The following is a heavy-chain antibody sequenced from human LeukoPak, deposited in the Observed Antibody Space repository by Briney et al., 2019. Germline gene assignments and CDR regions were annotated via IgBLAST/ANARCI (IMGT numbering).Heavy chain of an antibody. CDR2: ISGSGGST. Sequence: PGGSLRLSCAASGFIFSNYYMNWVRQAPGKGLEWVSAISGSGGSTYYPDSVKGRFTISRDNSKNTLYLQMNSLRAEDTAVYYCAKPPALKIYYYYGMDICGQGTTVTVSS. J-gene: IGHJ6*02. V-gene: IGHV3-23*01. CDR1: GFIFSNYY. CDR3: AKPPALKIYYYYGMDI.